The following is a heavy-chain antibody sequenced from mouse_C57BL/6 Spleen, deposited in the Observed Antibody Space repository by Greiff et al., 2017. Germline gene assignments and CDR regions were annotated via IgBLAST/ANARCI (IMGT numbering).Heavy chain of an antibody. CDR1: GYAFSSSW. CDR2: IYPGDGDT. J-gene: IGHJ3*01. V-gene: IGHV1-82*01. D-gene: IGHD2-3*01. Sequence: VQLQQSGPELVKPGASVKISCKASGYAFSSSWMNWVKQRPGKGLEWIGRIYPGDGDTNYNGKFKGKDTLTADKSSSTAYMQLSSLTSEDSAVYFCATYDYWGQGTLVTVSA. CDR3: ATYDY.